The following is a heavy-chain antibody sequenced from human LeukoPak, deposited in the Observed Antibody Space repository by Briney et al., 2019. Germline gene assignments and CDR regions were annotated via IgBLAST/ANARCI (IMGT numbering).Heavy chain of an antibody. J-gene: IGHJ3*02. Sequence: GGSLRLSCAASGFTFSSYAMSWVRQAPGKGLEWGSVISDSGGSTYYADSVKGRFTISRDNFKNTLYLQMNSLRAEDTAIYYCAKNRDSSAYYHDAFDIWGQGTMVTVSS. V-gene: IGHV3-23*01. CDR2: ISDSGGST. CDR3: AKNRDSSAYYHDAFDI. D-gene: IGHD3-22*01. CDR1: GFTFSSYA.